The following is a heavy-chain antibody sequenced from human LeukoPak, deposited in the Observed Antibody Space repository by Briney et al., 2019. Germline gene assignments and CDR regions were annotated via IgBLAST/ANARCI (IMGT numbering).Heavy chain of an antibody. D-gene: IGHD6-6*01. J-gene: IGHJ4*02. CDR1: GYTLISYG. V-gene: IGHV1-18*01. Sequence: ASVKVSCKASGYTLISYGISWVRQAPGQGLEWMGWISAYNGNTNYAQKLQGRVTMTTDTSTSTAYMELRSLRSDDTAVYYCAKAPRSIAARLNFDYWGQGTLVTVSS. CDR3: AKAPRSIAARLNFDY. CDR2: ISAYNGNT.